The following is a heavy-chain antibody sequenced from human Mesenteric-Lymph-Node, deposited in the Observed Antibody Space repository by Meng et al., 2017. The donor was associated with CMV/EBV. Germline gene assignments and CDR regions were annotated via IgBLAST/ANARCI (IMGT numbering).Heavy chain of an antibody. V-gene: IGHV1-2*02. Sequence: TFTGDYMHWVRPAPGQGLEWMGWINPNSGGTKYAQKFQGRVTMTTDTSINTAYMELGRLRSDDTAVYYCAREGMYYYDTSGMKWFDPWGQGTLVTVSS. CDR1: TFTGDY. CDR3: AREGMYYYDTSGMKWFDP. J-gene: IGHJ5*02. CDR2: INPNSGGT. D-gene: IGHD3-22*01.